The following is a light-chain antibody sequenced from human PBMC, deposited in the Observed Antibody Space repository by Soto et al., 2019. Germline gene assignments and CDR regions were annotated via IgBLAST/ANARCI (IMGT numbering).Light chain of an antibody. Sequence: LTQSPSTLSLSPGERATLSCRASQSVRSSFLAWYQLKPGQAPRLLIYGASSMATGIPDRFSGSGSGTDFTLTISSLEPEDFAVYYCQQYDSSPWTFGQGTKVEIK. CDR1: QSVRSSF. CDR2: GAS. J-gene: IGKJ1*01. V-gene: IGKV3-20*01. CDR3: QQYDSSPWT.